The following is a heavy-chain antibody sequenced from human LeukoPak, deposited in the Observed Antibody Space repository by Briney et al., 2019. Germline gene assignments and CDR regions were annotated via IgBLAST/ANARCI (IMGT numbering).Heavy chain of an antibody. J-gene: IGHJ4*02. D-gene: IGHD3-22*01. V-gene: IGHV4-31*03. Sequence: SETLSLTCTVSGGSISSGGYYWSWIRQHPGKGLEWIGNLYNSGTTYYNPSLKSRVTISVDASKNQFSLKLSSVTAADTAMYYCARLYYYVSSGYWNYFDYWGQGTLVTVSS. CDR1: GGSISSGGYY. CDR2: LYNSGTT. CDR3: ARLYYYVSSGYWNYFDY.